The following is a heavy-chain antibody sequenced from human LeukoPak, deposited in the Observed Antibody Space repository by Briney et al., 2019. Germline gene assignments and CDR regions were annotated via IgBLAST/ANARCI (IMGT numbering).Heavy chain of an antibody. V-gene: IGHV1-69*13. CDR1: GGTFSSYA. CDR2: IIPIFGTA. D-gene: IGHD4-17*01. CDR3: ARGPDYGDYEK. Sequence: ASVKVSCKASGGTFSSYAISWARQAPGQGLEWMGGIIPIFGTANYAQKFQGRVTITADESTSTAYMELSSLRSEDTAVYYCARGPDYGDYEKWGQGTLVTVSS. J-gene: IGHJ4*02.